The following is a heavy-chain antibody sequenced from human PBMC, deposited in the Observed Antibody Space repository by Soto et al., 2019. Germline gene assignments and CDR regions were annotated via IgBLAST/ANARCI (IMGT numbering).Heavy chain of an antibody. V-gene: IGHV4-59*08. Sequence: SETLSLTCTVSGGSISSYYWNWIRQPPGKSLEWIGYTSHSGSAKYNPSLKSRVTILVDTSKNQFSLKLSSVTAADTAVYYCARGEGSSGYSIPPFDYWGQGTLVTVSS. CDR2: TSHSGSA. D-gene: IGHD3-22*01. J-gene: IGHJ4*02. CDR3: ARGEGSSGYSIPPFDY. CDR1: GGSISSYY.